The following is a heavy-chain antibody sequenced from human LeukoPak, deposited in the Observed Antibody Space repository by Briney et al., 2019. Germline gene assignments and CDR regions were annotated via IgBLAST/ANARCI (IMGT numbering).Heavy chain of an antibody. V-gene: IGHV1-2*02. CDR2: INPNSGGT. Sequence: ASVKVSCKASGYTFTGYYLHWVRQAPGQGLEWLGWINPNSGGTNYAQNFQGRVTMTSDTSITTTYMELSRLRSDDTAVYYCARDPRVVATRVSYMDVWGKGTTVTVSS. J-gene: IGHJ6*03. CDR3: ARDPRVVATRVSYMDV. CDR1: GYTFTGYY. D-gene: IGHD2-21*02.